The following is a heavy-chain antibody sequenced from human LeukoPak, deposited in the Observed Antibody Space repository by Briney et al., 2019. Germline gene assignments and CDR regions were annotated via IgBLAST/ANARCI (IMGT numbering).Heavy chain of an antibody. V-gene: IGHV4-39*01. Sequence: PSETLSLTCTVSGGSISSSSYYWGWIRQPPGKGLEWIGNIYYSGSTYYNPSLKSRVTISVDTSKNQFSLKLSSVTAADTAVYYCARTVYSSGWYIDYWGQGTLVTVSS. CDR1: GGSISSSSYY. CDR2: IYYSGST. CDR3: ARTVYSSGWYIDY. J-gene: IGHJ4*02. D-gene: IGHD6-25*01.